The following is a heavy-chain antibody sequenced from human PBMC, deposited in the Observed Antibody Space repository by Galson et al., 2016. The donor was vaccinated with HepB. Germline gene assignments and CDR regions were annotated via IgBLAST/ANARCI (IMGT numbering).Heavy chain of an antibody. Sequence: SLRLSCAASGFTFSNYGMHWVRQAPGEGLEWVSGINWNGGSTGYADSVKGRFTISRDNAKNSLYLQMNSLRAEGTALYYCARGMSHDYGVSADYWGQGTLVTVSS. V-gene: IGHV3-20*04. CDR2: INWNGGST. CDR1: GFTFSNYG. J-gene: IGHJ4*02. D-gene: IGHD4-17*01. CDR3: ARGMSHDYGVSADY.